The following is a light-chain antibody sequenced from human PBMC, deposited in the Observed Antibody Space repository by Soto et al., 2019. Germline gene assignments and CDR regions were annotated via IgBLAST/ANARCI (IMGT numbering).Light chain of an antibody. CDR3: QQYNNGLTWT. Sequence: EIVMTQSPATLSVSPGERATLSCRASQSISSNLAWYQQKPGQAPRLLIYRASTGATGIPARFSGSGSGTEFTLTISSLQSEDFAVYYCQQYNNGLTWTFGQGTKVEI. CDR1: QSISSN. V-gene: IGKV3-15*01. J-gene: IGKJ1*01. CDR2: RAS.